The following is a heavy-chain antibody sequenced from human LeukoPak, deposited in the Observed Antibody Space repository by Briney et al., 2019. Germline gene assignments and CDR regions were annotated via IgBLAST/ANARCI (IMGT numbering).Heavy chain of an antibody. CDR2: INSDGSST. Sequence: GGSLRLSCAASGFTFSSYWMHWVRQAPGKGLVWVSRINSDGSSTIYADAVKGRYTISRDNAKNTLYLQMNSLRAEDTAMYYCVRGYGGNMFDYWGQGTLATVSS. J-gene: IGHJ4*02. CDR3: VRGYGGNMFDY. V-gene: IGHV3-74*01. D-gene: IGHD4/OR15-4a*01. CDR1: GFTFSSYW.